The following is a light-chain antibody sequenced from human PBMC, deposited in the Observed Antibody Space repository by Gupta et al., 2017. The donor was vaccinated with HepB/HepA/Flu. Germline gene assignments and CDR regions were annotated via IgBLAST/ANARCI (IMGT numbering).Light chain of an antibody. Sequence: SFALTQPFSVSVSPGQTASITCSGQTLGNSYVSWYQKQPGQSPVLVVYQDDKRPSGIPERISGSNPGNTATLTISGTQPMDEADYYCQAWDTQTQVVFGGGTKLTVL. CDR1: TLGNSY. CDR3: QAWDTQTQVV. J-gene: IGLJ2*01. V-gene: IGLV3-1*01. CDR2: QDD.